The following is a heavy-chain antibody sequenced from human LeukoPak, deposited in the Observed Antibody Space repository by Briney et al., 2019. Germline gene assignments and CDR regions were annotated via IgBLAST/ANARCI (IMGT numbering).Heavy chain of an antibody. J-gene: IGHJ6*03. CDR1: GFTFNNYG. Sequence: PGGSLRLSCAASGFTFNNYGMHWVRQAPGKGLQWVAFLRYDGSDKDYADSVKGRFTISRDNPKNTLYLQMDSLRAEDTAVYYCAKGKYYMDVWGKGTTVTVSS. V-gene: IGHV3-30*02. CDR2: LRYDGSDK. CDR3: AKGKYYMDV.